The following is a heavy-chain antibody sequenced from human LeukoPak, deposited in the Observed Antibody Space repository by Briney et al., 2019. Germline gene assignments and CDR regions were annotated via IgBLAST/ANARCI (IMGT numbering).Heavy chain of an antibody. CDR3: ASSRDYYYMDV. Sequence: SETLSLTCTVSGGSVSSYYWGWIRQPAGKGLEWIGRIYTSGSTNYNPSLKSRVTMSVDTSKNQFSLKLSSVTAADTAVYYCASSRDYYYMDVWGKGTTVTVSS. J-gene: IGHJ6*03. CDR1: GGSVSSYY. V-gene: IGHV4-4*07. CDR2: IYTSGST.